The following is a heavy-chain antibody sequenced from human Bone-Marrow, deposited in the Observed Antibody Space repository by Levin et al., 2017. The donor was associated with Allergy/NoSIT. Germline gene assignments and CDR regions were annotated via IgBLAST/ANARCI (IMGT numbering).Heavy chain of an antibody. CDR3: ARHGDEGASLNPYFYYGLDV. D-gene: IGHD1-26*01. CDR1: GYSFTTYW. Sequence: GESLKISCQASGYSFTTYWIGWVRQMPGKGLEWMGIIYPDDSDTRYSPSFQGQVTISADKSIRTAYLQWNTLRASDTAIYYCARHGDEGASLNPYFYYGLDVWGQGTTVTVSS. CDR2: IYPDDSDT. J-gene: IGHJ6*02. V-gene: IGHV5-51*01.